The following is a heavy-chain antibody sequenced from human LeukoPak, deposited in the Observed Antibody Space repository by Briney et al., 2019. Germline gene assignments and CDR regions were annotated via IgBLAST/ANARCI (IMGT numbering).Heavy chain of an antibody. Sequence: GGSLRLSCAASGFTFSSYAMSWVRQAPGKGLEWVSAISTGGGGTYYVDSVRGRFTISRDNSKNTLYLQMNSLRAEDTAVYYCARDPGGPFDYWGQGTLVTVSS. D-gene: IGHD4-23*01. J-gene: IGHJ4*02. CDR1: GFTFSSYA. V-gene: IGHV3-23*01. CDR2: ISTGGGGT. CDR3: ARDPGGPFDY.